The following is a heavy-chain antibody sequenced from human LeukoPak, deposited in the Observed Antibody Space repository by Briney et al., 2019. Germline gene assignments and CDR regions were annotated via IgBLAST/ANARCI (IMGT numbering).Heavy chain of an antibody. Sequence: SSETLSLTCTVSGGSISSYYWSWIRQPAGKGLEWIGRIYTSGSTNYNTSLKSRVTMSVDTSKNQFSLKLSSVTAADTAVYYCARTSRDGYNRAYYFDYWGQGTLVTVSS. D-gene: IGHD5-24*01. V-gene: IGHV4-4*07. CDR2: IYTSGST. CDR3: ARTSRDGYNRAYYFDY. J-gene: IGHJ4*02. CDR1: GGSISSYY.